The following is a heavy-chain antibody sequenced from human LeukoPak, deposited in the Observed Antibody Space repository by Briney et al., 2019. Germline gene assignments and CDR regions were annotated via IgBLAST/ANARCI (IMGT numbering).Heavy chain of an antibody. CDR3: ARKDDILTGYYFFDY. V-gene: IGHV3-7*01. J-gene: IGHJ4*02. Sequence: GGSLRLSCAASGFTFSSYWMSWVRQAPGKGLEWVANIKQDGSEKYYVDSVKGRFTISRDNAKNPLYLQMNSLRAEDTAVYYCARKDDILTGYYFFDYWGQGTLVTVSS. D-gene: IGHD3-9*01. CDR2: IKQDGSEK. CDR1: GFTFSSYW.